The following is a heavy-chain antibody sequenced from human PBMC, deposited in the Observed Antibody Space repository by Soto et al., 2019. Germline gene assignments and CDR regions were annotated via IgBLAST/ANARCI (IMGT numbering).Heavy chain of an antibody. CDR1: GFSFSSYG. Sequence: GGSLRLSCAASGFSFSSYGMHWVRQAPGKGLEWVAVIWYDGSNKYYADSVKGRFTISRDNSKSALYLQLNTLRAEDTAVYYCARVAGAAAGNYYYYYMDVWGKGTTVTVSS. J-gene: IGHJ6*03. CDR3: ARVAGAAAGNYYYYYMDV. D-gene: IGHD6-13*01. CDR2: IWYDGSNK. V-gene: IGHV3-33*01.